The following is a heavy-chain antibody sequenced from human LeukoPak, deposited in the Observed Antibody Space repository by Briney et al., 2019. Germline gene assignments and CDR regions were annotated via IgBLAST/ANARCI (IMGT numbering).Heavy chain of an antibody. Sequence: SETLSLTCTVSGGSISTSSYYWGWVRQPPGKGLEWIGNIFYSGSTYYSPSLKSRVTISVDTSKNQFSLKLSSVTAADTAVYYCARGDTYYYGSGSYYKRLIGGLGDYWGQGTLVTVSS. CDR3: ARGDTYYYGSGSYYKRLIGGLGDY. CDR1: GGSISTSSYY. J-gene: IGHJ4*02. V-gene: IGHV4-39*07. D-gene: IGHD3-10*01. CDR2: IFYSGST.